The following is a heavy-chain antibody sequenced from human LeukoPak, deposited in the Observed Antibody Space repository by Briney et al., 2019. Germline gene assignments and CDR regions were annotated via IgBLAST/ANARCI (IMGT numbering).Heavy chain of an antibody. J-gene: IGHJ4*02. D-gene: IGHD1-1*01. CDR3: AKSHASIWNVYDY. CDR1: GFTFSSYA. V-gene: IGHV3-23*01. Sequence: QPGGSLRLSCAASGFTFSSYAMSWVRQAPGKGLGWVSAISGSGKSTYYADSVKGRFTISRDNSKNTLFLQINSLRAEDTAVYYCAKSHASIWNVYDYWGQGTLVTVSS. CDR2: ISGSGKST.